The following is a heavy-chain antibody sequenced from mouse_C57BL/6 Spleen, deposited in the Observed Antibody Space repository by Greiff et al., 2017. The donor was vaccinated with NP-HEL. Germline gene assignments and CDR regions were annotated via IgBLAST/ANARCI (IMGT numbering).Heavy chain of an antibody. Sequence: EVKLQESGPGLVKPSQSLSLTCSVTGYSITSGYYWNWIRQFPGNKLEWMGYISYDGSNNYNPSLKNRISITRDTSKNQFFLKLNSVTTEDTATYYCALYDYDGYFDYWGQGTTLTVSS. CDR3: ALYDYDGYFDY. J-gene: IGHJ2*01. CDR1: GYSITSGYY. CDR2: ISYDGSN. V-gene: IGHV3-6*01. D-gene: IGHD2-4*01.